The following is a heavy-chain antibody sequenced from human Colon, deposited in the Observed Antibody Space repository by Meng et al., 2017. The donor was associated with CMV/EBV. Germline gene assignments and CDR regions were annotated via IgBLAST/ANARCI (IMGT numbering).Heavy chain of an antibody. CDR3: ARQKFSCRSTRCPFEY. CDR1: GYTFSSYY. V-gene: IGHV5-51*01. Sequence: GESLKISCRGSGYTFSSYYIGWVRQMPGKGLEWMGIIQPGVSETTYSPSFQGQVTISADRSLSTAYLQWSSLKASDTATYYCARQKFSCRSTRCPFEYWGQGTLVTVSS. J-gene: IGHJ4*02. CDR2: IQPGVSET. D-gene: IGHD2-2*01.